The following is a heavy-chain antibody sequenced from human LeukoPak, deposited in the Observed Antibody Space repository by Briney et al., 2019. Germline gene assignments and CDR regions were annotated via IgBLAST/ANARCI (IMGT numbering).Heavy chain of an antibody. CDR2: ISGRGGTI. CDR3: AKEFTPESSGFDAFAI. V-gene: IGHV3-48*03. D-gene: IGHD6-19*01. CDR1: GFTFSAYE. J-gene: IGHJ3*02. Sequence: PGGSLRLSCAASGFTFSAYEMDWVRQAPGKGLEWVSYISGRGGTIYHADSVRGRFTISRDNAKNSLYLQMNSLRAEDTAVYYCAKEFTPESSGFDAFAIWGQGTMVTVSS.